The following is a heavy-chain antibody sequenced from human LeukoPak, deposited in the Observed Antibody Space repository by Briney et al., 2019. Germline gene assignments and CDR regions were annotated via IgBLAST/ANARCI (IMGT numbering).Heavy chain of an antibody. CDR3: ARGVEPLAANTLAY. CDR2: INYSGST. Sequence: NPSETLSLTCTVSGDSISSYFWSWMRQPPGKGLEWIAYINYSGSTNSNPSLKSRVTISVDTSKDEFSLRLGSVTAADTAVYYCARGVEPLAANTLAYWGQGTLVTVSS. D-gene: IGHD1-14*01. CDR1: GDSISSYF. J-gene: IGHJ4*02. V-gene: IGHV4-59*08.